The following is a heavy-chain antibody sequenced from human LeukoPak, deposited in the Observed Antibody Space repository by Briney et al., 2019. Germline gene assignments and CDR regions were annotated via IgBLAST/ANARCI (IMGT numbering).Heavy chain of an antibody. Sequence: ASVKVSCKVSGYTLTELSMHWVRQAPGKGLEWMGGFDPEDGETIYAQKFQGRVTMTEDTSTDTAHMELSSLRSEDTAVYYCATGGDSSGYQNWFDPWGQGTLVTVSS. D-gene: IGHD3-22*01. CDR3: ATGGDSSGYQNWFDP. CDR1: GYTLTELS. CDR2: FDPEDGET. J-gene: IGHJ5*02. V-gene: IGHV1-24*01.